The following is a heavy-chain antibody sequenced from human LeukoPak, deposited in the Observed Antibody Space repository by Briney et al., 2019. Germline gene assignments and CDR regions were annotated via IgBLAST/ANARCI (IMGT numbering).Heavy chain of an antibody. CDR1: GGTFSSYA. Sequence: EASVKVSCKASGGTFSSYAISWVRQAPGQGLEWMGGIIPIFGTANYAQKFQGRVTITTDESTSTAYMELSSLRSEDTAVYYCARDRYCSSTSCYPGAWFDPWGQGTLVTVSS. J-gene: IGHJ5*02. D-gene: IGHD2-2*01. CDR2: IIPIFGTA. V-gene: IGHV1-69*05. CDR3: ARDRYCSSTSCYPGAWFDP.